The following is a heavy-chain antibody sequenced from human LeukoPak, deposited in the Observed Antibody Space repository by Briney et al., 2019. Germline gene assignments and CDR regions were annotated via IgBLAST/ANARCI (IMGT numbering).Heavy chain of an antibody. Sequence: GESLKISCKGSGYSFTSYWISWVRQMPGKGLEWMGRIDPSDSYTNYSPSFQGQVTISADKSITTAYLQWDSLKASDTAMYYCARHPWGIKVADYWGQGTLVTVSS. CDR1: GYSFTSYW. J-gene: IGHJ4*02. CDR2: IDPSDSYT. V-gene: IGHV5-10-1*04. CDR3: ARHPWGIKVADY. D-gene: IGHD3-16*01.